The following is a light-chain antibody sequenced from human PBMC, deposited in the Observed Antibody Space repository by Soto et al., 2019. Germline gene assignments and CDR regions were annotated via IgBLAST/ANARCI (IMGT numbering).Light chain of an antibody. Sequence: EIVLTRSPGTLSLSPGERATLSCRASQSIANSYLAWYQQKPGQTPRLLIYGASDRATGIPDRFSGSGSGADFTLTISRLEPEDFAVYYCQQYGNSPHTFGQGTKLEIK. CDR3: QQYGNSPHT. CDR1: QSIANSY. J-gene: IGKJ2*01. V-gene: IGKV3-20*01. CDR2: GAS.